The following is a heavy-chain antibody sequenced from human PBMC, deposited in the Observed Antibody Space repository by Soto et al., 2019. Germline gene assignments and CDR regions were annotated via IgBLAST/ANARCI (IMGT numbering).Heavy chain of an antibody. J-gene: IGHJ4*02. D-gene: IGHD3-3*01. CDR2: IHHRGST. CDR1: GGSISSGQNF. Sequence: QVQLQESGPGLVKPSQTLSLTCTVSGGSISSGQNFWNWIRQSPGKGMEWIGYIHHRGSTYYSPSLKSRLTISADTSKNQISLKLNSVTAADTAVYYCARDTWTYPYYVDSWGQGTLVTVSS. CDR3: ARDTWTYPYYVDS. V-gene: IGHV4-30-4*08.